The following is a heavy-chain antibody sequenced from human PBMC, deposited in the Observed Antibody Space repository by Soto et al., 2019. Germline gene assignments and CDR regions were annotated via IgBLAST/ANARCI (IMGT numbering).Heavy chain of an antibody. Sequence: PSETRSLTCSVSGGSVTAHCLTGIGQTPKRDLEWIGYFSYTGTTIYNPSLQRRVTMSVDTSKNHFSLELTSVTAADTAVYFCARARYYDWCFDLWGPGTPVTVSS. CDR2: FSYTGTT. CDR3: ARARYYDWCFDL. CDR1: GGSVTAHC. D-gene: IGHD3-9*01. V-gene: IGHV4-59*02. J-gene: IGHJ4*02.